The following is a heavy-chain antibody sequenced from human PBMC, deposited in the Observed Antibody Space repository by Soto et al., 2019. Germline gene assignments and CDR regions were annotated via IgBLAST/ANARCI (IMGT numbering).Heavy chain of an antibody. CDR3: ARGHSTDCSNGVCSFFYNQEMDV. D-gene: IGHD2-8*01. Sequence: VKVSCKASGYSFTDYHIHWVRQAPGQGLEWLGRINPKSGGTSTAQKFQGWVTMTRDRSISTVYMELTRLRSDDTAVYFCARGHSTDCSNGVCSFFYNQEMDVWGQGTTVTSP. J-gene: IGHJ6*02. CDR2: INPKSGGT. V-gene: IGHV1-2*04. CDR1: GYSFTDYH.